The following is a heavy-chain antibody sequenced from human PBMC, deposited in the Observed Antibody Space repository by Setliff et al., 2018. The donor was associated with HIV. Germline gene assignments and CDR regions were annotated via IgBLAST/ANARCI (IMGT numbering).Heavy chain of an antibody. D-gene: IGHD6-19*01. V-gene: IGHV3-9*01. J-gene: IGHJ4*02. CDR3: AIDRDGWYNPHLYS. Sequence: GGSLRLSCAASGFTFDDHAMHWVRQSPGKGLEWVSGSSWNSGSKDYADSVKGRFTISRDNDKKSLYLVMNSLRADDTAVYYCAIDRDGWYNPHLYSWGRGTLVTVSS. CDR2: SSWNSGSK. CDR1: GFTFDDHA.